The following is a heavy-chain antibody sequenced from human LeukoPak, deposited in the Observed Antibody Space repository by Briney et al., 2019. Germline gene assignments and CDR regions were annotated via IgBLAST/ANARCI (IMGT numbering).Heavy chain of an antibody. Sequence: GGSLRLSCAASGFTFSDYYMSWVRQAAGKGLEWVSYISSSGNSTYYTDSVRGRFTISRDNAKNSLHLQMNSLRAEDTAVYYCARDGGSSWYFDYWGQGTLATVSS. J-gene: IGHJ4*02. D-gene: IGHD6-13*01. CDR3: ARDGGSSWYFDY. CDR2: ISSSGNST. CDR1: GFTFSDYY. V-gene: IGHV3-11*04.